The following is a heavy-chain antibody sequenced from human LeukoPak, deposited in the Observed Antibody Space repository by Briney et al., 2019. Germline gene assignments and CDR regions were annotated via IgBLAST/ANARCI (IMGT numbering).Heavy chain of an antibody. D-gene: IGHD2-2*01. CDR3: AREPYCSSTSCEFGYFDY. Sequence: PGGSLRLSCAASGFTFSSYAMSWVRQAPGKGLEWVSAISGSGGSTYYADSVKGRFTISRDNSKNTLYLQMNSLRAEDTAVYYCAREPYCSSTSCEFGYFDYWGQGTLVTVSS. V-gene: IGHV3-23*01. J-gene: IGHJ4*02. CDR1: GFTFSSYA. CDR2: ISGSGGST.